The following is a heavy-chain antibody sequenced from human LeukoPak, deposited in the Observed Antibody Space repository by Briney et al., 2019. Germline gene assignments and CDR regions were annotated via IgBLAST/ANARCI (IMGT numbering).Heavy chain of an antibody. V-gene: IGHV1-69*06. Sequence: SVKVSCKAPGGTFSSYAISWVRQAPGQGLEWMGGIIPIFGTANYAQKFQGRVTITADKSTSTAYMELSSLRSEDTAVYYCARDGSGSYYKGEYFQHWGQGTLVTVSS. CDR2: IIPIFGTA. CDR1: GGTFSSYA. D-gene: IGHD3-10*01. J-gene: IGHJ1*01. CDR3: ARDGSGSYYKGEYFQH.